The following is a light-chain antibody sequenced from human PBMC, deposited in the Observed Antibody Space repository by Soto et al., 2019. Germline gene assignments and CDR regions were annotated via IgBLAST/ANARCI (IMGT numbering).Light chain of an antibody. CDR1: QSISSY. V-gene: IGKV1-39*01. Sequence: DIQMTQSPSSLSASVGDRVTITCRASQSISSYLNWYQQKPGKAPKLLIYAASSLQSGVPSRFSGSGSGTDFTLTISSLQPADFATYYCQLSYSTPLTFGPGTKVDNK. CDR2: AAS. J-gene: IGKJ3*01. CDR3: QLSYSTPLT.